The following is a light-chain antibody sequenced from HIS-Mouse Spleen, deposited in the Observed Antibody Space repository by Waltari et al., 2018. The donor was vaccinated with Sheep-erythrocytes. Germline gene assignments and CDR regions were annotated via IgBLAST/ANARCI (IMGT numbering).Light chain of an antibody. J-gene: IGLJ3*02. CDR2: EGS. CDR3: CSYAGSSTPWV. Sequence: QSALTQPASVSGSPGQSITISCTGTSSDVGSYNLVSWYQQHPGKDPKLMIYEGSKRPSGVSNRFSCSKSGNTASLTISGLQAEDEADYYCCSYAGSSTPWVFGGGTKLTVL. CDR1: SSDVGSYNL. V-gene: IGLV2-23*01.